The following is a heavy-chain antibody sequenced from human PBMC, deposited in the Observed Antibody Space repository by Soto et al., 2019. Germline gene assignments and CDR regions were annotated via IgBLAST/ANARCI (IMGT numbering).Heavy chain of an antibody. D-gene: IGHD3-3*01. CDR3: ARGTYYDFWSGYYTDYYYGMDV. J-gene: IGHJ6*02. V-gene: IGHV1-69*01. CDR1: GGTFSSYA. Sequence: QVQLVQSGAEVKKPGSSVKVSCKASGGTFSSYAISWVRQAPGQGLEWMGGIIPIFGTANYAQKFQGRVTITADESTSTAYMELSSLRSEDTAVYYCARGTYYDFWSGYYTDYYYGMDVWGQGTTVTVYS. CDR2: IIPIFGTA.